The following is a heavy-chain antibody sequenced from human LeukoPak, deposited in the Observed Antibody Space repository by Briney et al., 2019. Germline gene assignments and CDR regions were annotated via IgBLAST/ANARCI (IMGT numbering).Heavy chain of an antibody. CDR1: GFTFSSYS. J-gene: IGHJ6*02. CDR2: ISSSSSYI. V-gene: IGHV3-21*01. D-gene: IGHD2-2*01. CDR3: ARERTYCSSTSCFGIYYYGMDV. Sequence: SGGSLRLSCAASGFTFSSYSMNWVRQAPGKGLEWVSSISSSSSYIYYVDSVKGRFTISRDNAKNSLYLQMNSLRAEDTAVYYCARERTYCSSTSCFGIYYYGMDVWGQGTTVTVSS.